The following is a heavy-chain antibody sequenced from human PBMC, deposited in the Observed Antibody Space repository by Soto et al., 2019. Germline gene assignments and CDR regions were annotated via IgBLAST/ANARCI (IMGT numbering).Heavy chain of an antibody. CDR2: ISGSGGST. Sequence: GGSLRLSCAASGFTFSSYAMSWVRQAPGKGLEWVSAISGSGGSTYYADSVKGRFTISRDNSKNTLYLQMNSLRAEDTAVYYCAKDNRYCSSTSCSRYFDYWGQGTLVTVSS. CDR1: GFTFSSYA. D-gene: IGHD2-2*01. J-gene: IGHJ4*02. CDR3: AKDNRYCSSTSCSRYFDY. V-gene: IGHV3-23*01.